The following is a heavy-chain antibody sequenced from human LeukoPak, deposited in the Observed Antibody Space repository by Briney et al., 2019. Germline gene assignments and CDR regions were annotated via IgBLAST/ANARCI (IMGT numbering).Heavy chain of an antibody. CDR3: ARGVPMADAFDI. CDR2: MNPNSGNT. CDR1: GYTFTSYD. V-gene: IGHV1-8*03. D-gene: IGHD5-24*01. J-gene: IGHJ3*02. Sequence: GASVTVSCTASGYTFTSYDINWVRQAPGQGLEWMGWMNPNSGNTGYAQKFQGRVTITRNTSISTAYMELSSLRSEDTAVYYCARGVPMADAFDIWGQGTMVTVSS.